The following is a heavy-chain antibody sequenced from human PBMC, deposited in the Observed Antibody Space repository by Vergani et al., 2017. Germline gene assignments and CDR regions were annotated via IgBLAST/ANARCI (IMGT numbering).Heavy chain of an antibody. V-gene: IGHV3-23*01. Sequence: EVRLLESGGGLVQPGGSLRLSCAASGFTFNIYAMSWVRQAPGKGLEWVSTITYNGCPTYYADSVTGRFTISRDNSKNTLFLQLKTLRAEDTGVYYCAKDYNIMGALHYWGQGTLVAGSS. J-gene: IGHJ4*02. CDR3: AKDYNIMGALHY. CDR2: ITYNGCPT. D-gene: IGHD5-12*01. CDR1: GFTFNIYA.